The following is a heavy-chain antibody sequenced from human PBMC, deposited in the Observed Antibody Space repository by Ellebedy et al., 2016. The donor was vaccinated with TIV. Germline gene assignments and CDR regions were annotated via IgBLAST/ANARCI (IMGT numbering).Heavy chain of an antibody. V-gene: IGHV3-48*04. Sequence: GESLKISCAASGLTLSTSSMNWVRQSPGKGLEWLSYISASGANIYYADAVKGRFTIARDNARDLLYLQMSSLRAEDTAINDCAREGWGETVRGYWGQGTQVTVSS. J-gene: IGHJ4*02. D-gene: IGHD3-10*01. CDR2: ISASGANI. CDR3: AREGWGETVRGY. CDR1: GLTLSTSS.